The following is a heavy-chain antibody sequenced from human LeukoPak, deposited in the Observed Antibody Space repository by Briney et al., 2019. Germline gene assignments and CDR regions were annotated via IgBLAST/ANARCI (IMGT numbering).Heavy chain of an antibody. CDR2: IYYSGST. Sequence: SETLSLTCTVSGGSISSYYWSWIRQPPGKGLEWIGYIYYSGSTNYNPSLKSRVTISVDTSKNQFSLKLSSVTAADTAVYYRARGGPDTAMVPDYWGQGTLVTVSS. CDR1: GGSISSYY. CDR3: ARGGPDTAMVPDY. J-gene: IGHJ4*02. V-gene: IGHV4-59*01. D-gene: IGHD5-18*01.